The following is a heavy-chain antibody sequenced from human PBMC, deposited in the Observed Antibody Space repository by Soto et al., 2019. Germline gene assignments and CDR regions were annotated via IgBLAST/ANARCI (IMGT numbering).Heavy chain of an antibody. V-gene: IGHV4-59*01. CDR2: IYYSGST. CDR1: GGSISSYY. CDR3: AREWYYYDSSGYLNWFDP. D-gene: IGHD3-22*01. Sequence: PSETLSLTCTVSGGSISSYYWSWIRQPQGKGLEWIGYIYYSGSTNYNPSLKSRVTISVDTSKNQFSLKLSSVTAADTAVYYCAREWYYYDSSGYLNWFDPWGQGTLVTV. J-gene: IGHJ5*02.